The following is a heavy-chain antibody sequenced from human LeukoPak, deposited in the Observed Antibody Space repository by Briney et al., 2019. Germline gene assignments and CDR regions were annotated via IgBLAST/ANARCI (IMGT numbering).Heavy chain of an antibody. CDR3: AKAGGLYFDSSGYFNYLDY. D-gene: IGHD3-22*01. Sequence: GSLRLSCAASGFTFSSYAMSWVRQAPGKGLEWVSTITGRGGSTFYADSVKGRFTISRDNSKNTLYLQMNSLRAEDTAIYYCAKAGGLYFDSSGYFNYLDYWGQGTLVTVSS. J-gene: IGHJ4*02. V-gene: IGHV3-23*01. CDR2: ITGRGGST. CDR1: GFTFSSYA.